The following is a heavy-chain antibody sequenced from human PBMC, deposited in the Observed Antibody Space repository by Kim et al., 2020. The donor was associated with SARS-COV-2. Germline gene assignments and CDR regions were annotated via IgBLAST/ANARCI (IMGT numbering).Heavy chain of an antibody. V-gene: IGHV5-51*01. CDR2: IYPGDSDT. CDR3: ARHPYYDFWSAYSYYGMDV. D-gene: IGHD3-3*01. Sequence: GESLKISCKGSGYSFTSYWIGWVRQMPGKGLEWMGIIYPGDSDTRYSPSFQGQVTISADKSISTAYLQWSSLKASDTAMYYCARHPYYDFWSAYSYYGMDVWGQGTTVTVSS. J-gene: IGHJ6*02. CDR1: GYSFTSYW.